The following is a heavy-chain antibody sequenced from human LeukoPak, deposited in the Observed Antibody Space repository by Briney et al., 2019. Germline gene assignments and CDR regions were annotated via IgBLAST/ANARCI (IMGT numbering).Heavy chain of an antibody. CDR1: GYTFTSYA. V-gene: IGHV1-3*01. CDR2: INAGNGNT. CDR3: ARVSLIGLSGYPDY. Sequence: ASVKVSCKASGYTFTSYAMHWVRQAPGQRLEWMGWINAGNGNTKYSQKFQGRVTITRDTSASTAYMELSSLRSEDTAVYYCARVSLIGLSGYPDYWGQGTLVTVSS. J-gene: IGHJ4*02. D-gene: IGHD3-22*01.